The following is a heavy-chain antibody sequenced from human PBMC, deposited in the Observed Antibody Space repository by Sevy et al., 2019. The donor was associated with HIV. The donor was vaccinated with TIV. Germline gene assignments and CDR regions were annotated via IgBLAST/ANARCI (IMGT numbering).Heavy chain of an antibody. CDR1: EFTFSSDA. Sequence: GGSLRLSCAASEFTFSSDAMSWVRQAPGKGLEWVSGISGSGGRTYYADSVKGRFTISRDNSKKTLYLQVNSLRVEDTAVYYCAYIPAAGTGGSAFDVWGQGTMVTVSS. CDR2: ISGSGGRT. CDR3: AYIPAAGTGGSAFDV. D-gene: IGHD6-13*01. V-gene: IGHV3-23*01. J-gene: IGHJ3*01.